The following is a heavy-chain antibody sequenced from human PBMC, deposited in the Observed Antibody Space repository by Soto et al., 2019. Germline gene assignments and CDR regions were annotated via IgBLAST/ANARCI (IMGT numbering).Heavy chain of an antibody. CDR1: GGTFRSYA. CDR3: ARVRSLLFWSTHWFDP. Sequence: QVQLVQSGAEEKKPGSSVKVSCKASGGTFRSYAISWIRQAPGQGLEWMGAIIPIFGTANYTQKFQGRVRLTADDSTSTVYMELSSLRSEDTAVYYCARVRSLLFWSTHWFDPWGQGTLVTVSS. D-gene: IGHD3-3*01. V-gene: IGHV1-69*01. CDR2: IIPIFGTA. J-gene: IGHJ5*02.